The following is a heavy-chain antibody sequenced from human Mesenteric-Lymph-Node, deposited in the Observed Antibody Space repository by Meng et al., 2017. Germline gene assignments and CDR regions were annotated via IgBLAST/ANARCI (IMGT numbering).Heavy chain of an antibody. Sequence: QVQLVESGGGLVKPGGFLRLSCAASGFLFDDSYMSWIRQAPGKGLEWISYINSVGDSIYYADSVKGRFAISRDNVKNSLYLQMNNLRDEDTAVYYCVRYRTGSSGKSFDSWGQGTLVTVSS. CDR3: VRYRTGSSGKSFDS. CDR2: INSVGDSI. CDR1: GFLFDDSY. V-gene: IGHV3-11*01. J-gene: IGHJ4*01. D-gene: IGHD3-10*01.